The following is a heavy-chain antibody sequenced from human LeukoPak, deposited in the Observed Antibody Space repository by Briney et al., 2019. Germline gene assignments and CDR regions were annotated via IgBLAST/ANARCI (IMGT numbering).Heavy chain of an antibody. CDR2: ISSSSSYI. D-gene: IGHD2-2*01. V-gene: IGHV3-21*01. J-gene: IGHJ4*02. CDR3: ARGRRGSSTSCHDY. Sequence: GGSLRLSCAASGFTFSSYSMNWVRQAPGKGLEWVSSISSSSSYIYYADSVKGRFTISRDNAKNSLYLQMNSLRAEDTAAYYCARGRRGSSTSCHDYWGQGTLVTVSS. CDR1: GFTFSSYS.